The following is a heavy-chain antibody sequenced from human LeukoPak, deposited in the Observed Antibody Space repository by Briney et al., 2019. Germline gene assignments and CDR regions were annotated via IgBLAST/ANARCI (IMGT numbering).Heavy chain of an antibody. CDR1: GYTFTGYY. Sequence: GASVKVSCKASGYTFTGYYMHWVRQAPGQGLEWMGWINPNSGGTNYAQKFQGRVTMTRDTSISTAYMELSRLRSDDTAVYYCARVPLPSLLGYCSGGSRYGPDYWGQGTLVTVSS. V-gene: IGHV1-2*02. D-gene: IGHD2-15*01. J-gene: IGHJ4*02. CDR2: INPNSGGT. CDR3: ARVPLPSLLGYCSGGSRYGPDY.